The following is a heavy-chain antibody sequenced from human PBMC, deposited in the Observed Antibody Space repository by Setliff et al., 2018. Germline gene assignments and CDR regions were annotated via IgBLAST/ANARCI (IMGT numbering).Heavy chain of an antibody. J-gene: IGHJ3*02. V-gene: IGHV4-61*05. CDR1: AGSLSSSSYY. Sequence: LSLTCTVSAGSLSSSSYYWGWIRQPPGKGLEWIGYIYYSGSTNYNPSLKSRVTISVDTSKNQFSLNLSSVTAADTAVYYCARDRDSSGWYDAFDIWGQGTMVTVSS. CDR2: IYYSGST. CDR3: ARDRDSSGWYDAFDI. D-gene: IGHD6-19*01.